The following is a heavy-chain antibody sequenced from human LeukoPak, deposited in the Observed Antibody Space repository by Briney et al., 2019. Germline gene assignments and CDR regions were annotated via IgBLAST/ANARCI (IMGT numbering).Heavy chain of an antibody. CDR1: GFPFSSYG. CDR2: ISDDGANK. CDR3: AKDSSSSNYYYGLDV. J-gene: IGHJ6*02. D-gene: IGHD6-13*01. Sequence: GRSLRLSCAASGFPFSSYGMHWVRQAPGKGLKWVSFISDDGANKNYADSVKGRFTISRDNSKNTLYLQMNSLRGDDTGMYFCAKDSSSSNYYYGLDVWGQGTTVTVSS. V-gene: IGHV3-30*18.